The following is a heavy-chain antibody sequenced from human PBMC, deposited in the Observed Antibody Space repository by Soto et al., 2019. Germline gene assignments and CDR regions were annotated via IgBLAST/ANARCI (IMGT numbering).Heavy chain of an antibody. J-gene: IGHJ4*02. V-gene: IGHV4-34*01. CDR2: INHSGST. Sequence: SDTLSLTCAVYGGSFSGYYWSWIRQPPGKGLEWIGEINHSGSTNYNPSLKSRVTISVDTSKNQFSLKLSSVTAADTAVYYCARGQDEYYDILTGYQFDYWGQGTLVTVSS. CDR1: GGSFSGYY. CDR3: ARGQDEYYDILTGYQFDY. D-gene: IGHD3-9*01.